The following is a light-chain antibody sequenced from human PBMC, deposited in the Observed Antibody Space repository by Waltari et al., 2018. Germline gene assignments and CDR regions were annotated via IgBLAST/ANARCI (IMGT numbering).Light chain of an antibody. Sequence: AIEMTQSPSSLSASIGDRVTITCRASQAIRHDLGCFQQKPGKAPKLLIYGASNLQSGVPARFSASGFGTDFTLLITGLQPEDFATYYCLQDHAYPLTFGGGTRV. CDR1: QAIRHD. J-gene: IGKJ4*01. CDR2: GAS. V-gene: IGKV1-6*01. CDR3: LQDHAYPLT.